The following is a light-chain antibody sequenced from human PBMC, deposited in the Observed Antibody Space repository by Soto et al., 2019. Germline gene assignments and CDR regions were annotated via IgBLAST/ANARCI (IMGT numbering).Light chain of an antibody. Sequence: IQMTQSPSTLSASVGDSVTITCXASQSISSWLAWYQQKPGKAPKLLIYKASSLESGVPSRFSGSGSGTEFTLTICSLQPDDFATYYCQQYNSYPWTFGQGTKVDIK. V-gene: IGKV1-5*03. J-gene: IGKJ1*01. CDR1: QSISSW. CDR3: QQYNSYPWT. CDR2: KAS.